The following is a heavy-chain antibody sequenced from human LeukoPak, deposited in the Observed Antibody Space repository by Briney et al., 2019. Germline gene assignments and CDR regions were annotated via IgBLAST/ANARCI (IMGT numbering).Heavy chain of an antibody. CDR2: INHSGST. CDR1: GGSFSGYY. Sequence: SETLPLTCAVYGGSFSGYYWSWIRQPPGKGLEWIGEINHSGSTNYNPSLESRVTISVDTSKNQFSLKLSSVTAADTAVYYCARGGGIAVAGLDYWGQGTLVTVSS. V-gene: IGHV4-34*01. D-gene: IGHD6-19*01. CDR3: ARGGGIAVAGLDY. J-gene: IGHJ4*02.